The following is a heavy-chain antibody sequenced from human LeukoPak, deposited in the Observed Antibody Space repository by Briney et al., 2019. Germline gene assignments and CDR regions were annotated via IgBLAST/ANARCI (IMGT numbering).Heavy chain of an antibody. CDR2: SYHSGST. CDR1: GYSISSGCY. J-gene: IGHJ4*02. CDR3: ARDCLYYYDSSGYLAGEY. D-gene: IGHD3-22*01. Sequence: SETLSLTCTVSGYSISSGCYWGCRRRPPRKGLQWMGGSYHSGSTYYNPSLKSRVTISVDTSNNQFSLKLSSVTAADTAVYYCARDCLYYYDSSGYLAGEYWGEGPLVTVSS. V-gene: IGHV4-38-2*02.